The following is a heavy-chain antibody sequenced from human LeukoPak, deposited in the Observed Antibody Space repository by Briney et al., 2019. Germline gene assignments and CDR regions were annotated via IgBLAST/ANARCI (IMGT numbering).Heavy chain of an antibody. V-gene: IGHV1-18*01. CDR1: GYTFTTYG. CDR3: ARGLHDNFWSGYPH. Sequence: ASVKVSCKASGYTFTTYGISWVRQAPGQGLEWMGWISAYNGNTNYAQKLQGRVTMTTDTSTSTAYMELRSLRSDDTAAYYCARGLHDNFWSGYPHWGQGTLVSVSS. CDR2: ISAYNGNT. D-gene: IGHD3-3*01. J-gene: IGHJ4*02.